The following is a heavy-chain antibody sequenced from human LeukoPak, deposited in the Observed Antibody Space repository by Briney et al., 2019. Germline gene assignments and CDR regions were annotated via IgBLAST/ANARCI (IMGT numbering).Heavy chain of an antibody. V-gene: IGHV1-18*01. D-gene: IGHD3-10*01. Sequence: ASVKVSCKASGYTFSSYGITWVRQAPGQGLEWMGWISVYNGNTKSAQNLQGRVIMTTDTSTNTAHMELRSLRSDDTAVYYCARIASDGSGTNHYWGQEPRSSSPQ. CDR2: ISVYNGNT. J-gene: IGHJ4*01. CDR3: ARIASDGSGTNHY. CDR1: GYTFSSYG.